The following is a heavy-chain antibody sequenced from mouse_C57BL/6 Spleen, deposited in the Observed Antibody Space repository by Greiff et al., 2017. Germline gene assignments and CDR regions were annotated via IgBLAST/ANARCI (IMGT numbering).Heavy chain of an antibody. CDR2: INYDGSST. Sequence: EVKLMESEGGLVQPGSSMKLSCTASGFTFSDYYMAWVRQVPEKGLEWVANINYDGSSTYYLESLKSRFIISRDNAKNILYLQMSSLKSEDTATYYCARGRDYDYTFDYWGQGTTLTVSS. CDR3: ARGRDYDYTFDY. J-gene: IGHJ2*01. V-gene: IGHV5-16*01. CDR1: GFTFSDYY. D-gene: IGHD2-4*01.